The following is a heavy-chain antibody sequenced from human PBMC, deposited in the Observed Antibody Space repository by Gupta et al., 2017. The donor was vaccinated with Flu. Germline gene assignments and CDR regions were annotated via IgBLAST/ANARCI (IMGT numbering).Heavy chain of an antibody. CDR2: ITPTTSYT. J-gene: IGHJ5*01. CDR3: ARDRGSSGYSDFDS. V-gene: IGHV3-21*01. D-gene: IGHD5-12*01. Sequence: QAPGKGLEWVSSITPTTSYTNYADAVRGRFTISRDNAKGSLFLQMNGLTAEDTALYFCARDRGSSGYSDFDSWGQGTLVTVSS.